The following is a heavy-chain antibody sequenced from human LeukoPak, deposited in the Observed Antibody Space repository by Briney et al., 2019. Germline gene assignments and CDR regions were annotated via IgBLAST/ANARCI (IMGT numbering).Heavy chain of an antibody. CDR1: GFPFSNYA. Sequence: GGSLRLSCAASGFPFSNYAMSWVRQAPGKGLEWVSVISGSGGSTYYADSVKGRFTISRDNSKNTLYLQMNSLRAEDTAVYYCAKGFGDGYNYGLMDYWGQGTLVTVSS. J-gene: IGHJ4*02. V-gene: IGHV3-23*01. CDR3: AKGFGDGYNYGLMDY. D-gene: IGHD5-24*01. CDR2: ISGSGGST.